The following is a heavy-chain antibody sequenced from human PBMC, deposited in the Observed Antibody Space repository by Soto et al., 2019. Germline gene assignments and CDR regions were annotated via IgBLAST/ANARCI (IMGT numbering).Heavy chain of an antibody. J-gene: IGHJ6*02. V-gene: IGHV1-69*02. CDR3: ARGGEVSYHYGLAV. D-gene: IGHD3-16*01. Sequence: GASVKVSCKASGGTFSTYTITWVRQAPGQGLEWMGRIIPIIGIINYAQKFQGRVTISADKFTGTAYMELSSLRSEDTAVYYCARGGEVSYHYGLAVWGQGTTVTVSS. CDR1: GGTFSTYT. CDR2: IIPIIGII.